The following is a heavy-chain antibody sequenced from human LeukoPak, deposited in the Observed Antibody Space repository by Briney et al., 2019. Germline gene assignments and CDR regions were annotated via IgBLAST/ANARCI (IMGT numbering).Heavy chain of an antibody. CDR2: ISAYNGNT. J-gene: IGHJ5*02. V-gene: IGHV1-18*01. CDR3: AVYTRYCSGGSCHNWFDP. CDR1: GYTFTSYG. Sequence: GASVKVSCKASGYTFTSYGISWVRQAPGQGLEWMGWISAYNGNTNYAQKLQGRVTMTTDTSTSTAYMELRSLRSDDTAVYYCAVYTRYCSGGSCHNWFDPWGQGTLVTVSS. D-gene: IGHD2-15*01.